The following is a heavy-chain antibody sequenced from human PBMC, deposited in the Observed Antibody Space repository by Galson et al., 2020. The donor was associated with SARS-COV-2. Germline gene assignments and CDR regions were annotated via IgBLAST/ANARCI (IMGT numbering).Heavy chain of an antibody. CDR2: IWYDGSNK. CDR1: GFTFSSYG. CDR3: AREGLYDSRGAGIDD. D-gene: IGHD3-22*01. V-gene: IGHV3-33*01. J-gene: IGHJ4*02. Sequence: GGSLRLSCAASGFTFSSYGIHWVRQAPRTGLEWLAVIWYDGSNKYYSDPVQGRFTISRDNSKNTLYLQMNSLRAEDTAVYYCAREGLYDSRGAGIDDWGQGTLVTVAS.